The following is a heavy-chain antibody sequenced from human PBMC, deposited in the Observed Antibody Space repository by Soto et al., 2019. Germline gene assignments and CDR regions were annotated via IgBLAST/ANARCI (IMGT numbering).Heavy chain of an antibody. CDR2: IYYSGST. CDR3: ARMILRFEGYCSGTSCNDSHFDY. Sequence: SETLSLTCTVSGGSISSSSYYWGWIRQPPGKGLEWIGSIYYSGSTYYNPSLKSRVTISVDTSKNQFSLKLSSVTAADTAVYFCARMILRFEGYCSGTSCNDSHFDYLC. CDR1: GGSISSSSYY. D-gene: IGHD2-2*01. V-gene: IGHV4-39*01. J-gene: IGHJ4*01.